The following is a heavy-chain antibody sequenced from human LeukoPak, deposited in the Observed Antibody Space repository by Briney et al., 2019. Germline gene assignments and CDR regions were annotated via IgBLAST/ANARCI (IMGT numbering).Heavy chain of an antibody. V-gene: IGHV3-23*01. CDR2: ISGSGGST. Sequence: GWSMRLSCAASGFTFSSDAMSWVRQAPGKGLEWVSAISGSGGSTYYADSVKGRFTISRDNSKNTLYLQMNSLRAGDTAVYYCAKEGLQLYAFFDYWGQGTLVTVSS. D-gene: IGHD5-18*01. J-gene: IGHJ4*02. CDR3: AKEGLQLYAFFDY. CDR1: GFTFSSDA.